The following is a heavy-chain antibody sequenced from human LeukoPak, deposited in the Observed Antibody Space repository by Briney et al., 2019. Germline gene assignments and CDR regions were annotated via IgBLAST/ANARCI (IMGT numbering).Heavy chain of an antibody. J-gene: IGHJ4*02. CDR2: IYTSGRI. V-gene: IGHV4-4*07. CDR1: GDSISNYY. CDR3: AREKDYYDSSGYYYFVGTFDY. D-gene: IGHD3-22*01. Sequence: KTSETLSLTCSVSGDSISNYYWTWIRQPAGKGLEWIGRIYTSGRINYNPSLKSRVTMSVDTSKNQFSLKLKSVTAADTAVYYCAREKDYYDSSGYYYFVGTFDYWGQGTLVTVSS.